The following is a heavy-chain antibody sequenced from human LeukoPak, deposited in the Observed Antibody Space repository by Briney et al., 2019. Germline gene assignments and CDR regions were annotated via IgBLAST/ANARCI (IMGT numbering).Heavy chain of an antibody. CDR3: ASIGYCSSTSCAPIP. Sequence: GGSLRLSCAASGFTFDDYGMGWVRQAPGKGLEWVSGINWNGGSTGYADSVKGRFTISRDNAKNSLYLQMNSLRAEDTALYHCASIGYCSSTSCAPIPWGQGTLVTVSS. D-gene: IGHD2-2*01. CDR2: INWNGGST. CDR1: GFTFDDYG. V-gene: IGHV3-20*01. J-gene: IGHJ5*02.